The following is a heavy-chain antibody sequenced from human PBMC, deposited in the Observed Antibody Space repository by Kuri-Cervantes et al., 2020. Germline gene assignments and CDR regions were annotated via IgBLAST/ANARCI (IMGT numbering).Heavy chain of an antibody. V-gene: IGHV3-23*01. CDR3: AHGYGDYTPLHFDY. D-gene: IGHD4-17*01. Sequence: GESLKISCAASGFTFSSYAMSWVRQAPGRGLEWVSAISGSGGSTYYADSVKGRFTISRDNSKNTLYLQMNSLRAEDTATYYCAHGYGDYTPLHFDYWGQGTLVTVSS. J-gene: IGHJ4*02. CDR2: ISGSGGST. CDR1: GFTFSSYA.